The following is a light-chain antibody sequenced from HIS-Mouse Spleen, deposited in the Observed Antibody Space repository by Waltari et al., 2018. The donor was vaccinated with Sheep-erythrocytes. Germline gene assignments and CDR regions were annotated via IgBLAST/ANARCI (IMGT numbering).Light chain of an antibody. J-gene: IGKJ4*01. CDR3: QQRSNWPIT. Sequence: PASVSGSPGQSITISCTGTSSDVGSYNLVSWYQQKPGQAPRLLIYDASNRATGIPARFSGSGSGTDFTLTIGSLEPEDFAVYYCQQRSNWPITFGGGTKVEIK. V-gene: IGKV3-11*01. CDR1: SDVGSY. CDR2: DAS.